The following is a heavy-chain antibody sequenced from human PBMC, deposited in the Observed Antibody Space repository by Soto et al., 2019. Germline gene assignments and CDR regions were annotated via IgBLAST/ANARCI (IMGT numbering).Heavy chain of an antibody. CDR1: GGSISSGGYY. Sequence: TLSLTCTVSGGSISSGGYYWSWLRQPPGKGLEWIGYIYYSGSTYYNPSLKSRVTISVDTSKNQFSLKLSSVTAADTAVYYCARGNWVTTTYYYYDGMDVWGQGTTVTVSS. V-gene: IGHV4-31*02. CDR3: ARGNWVTTTYYYYDGMDV. D-gene: IGHD4-4*01. J-gene: IGHJ6*02. CDR2: IYYSGST.